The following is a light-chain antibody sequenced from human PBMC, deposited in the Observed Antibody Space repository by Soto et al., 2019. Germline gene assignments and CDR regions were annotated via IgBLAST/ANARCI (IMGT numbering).Light chain of an antibody. V-gene: IGKV3-20*01. J-gene: IGKJ2*01. Sequence: EIVLTQSPGTLSLSPGERATLSCRASQSISSTYLAWYQQKPGQAPRLLIYGASRRATGIPDRFSGGGSGTEFTLAVSRLEPEDFAVYLCQQYGGSPRGYTFGQGTKLEIK. CDR2: GAS. CDR3: QQYGGSPRGYT. CDR1: QSISSTY.